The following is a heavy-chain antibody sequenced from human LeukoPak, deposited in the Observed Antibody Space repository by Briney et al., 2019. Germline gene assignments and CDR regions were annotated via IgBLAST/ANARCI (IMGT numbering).Heavy chain of an antibody. Sequence: PGGSLRLSCAASGFTFSSYAMSWVRQAPGKGLEWVSAISGSGGSTYYADSVKGRFTISRDNSKNTLYLQMNSLRAEDTAVYYCARDRRHPSSSWYLDGAFDIWGQGTMVTVSS. CDR2: ISGSGGST. V-gene: IGHV3-23*01. CDR1: GFTFSSYA. CDR3: ARDRRHPSSSWYLDGAFDI. J-gene: IGHJ3*02. D-gene: IGHD6-13*01.